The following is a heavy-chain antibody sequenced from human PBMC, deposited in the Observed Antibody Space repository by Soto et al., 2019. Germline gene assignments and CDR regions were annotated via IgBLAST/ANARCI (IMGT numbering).Heavy chain of an antibody. D-gene: IGHD6-19*01. CDR2: ISCCGGST. CDR1: AFIFRDYA. Sequence: EVHLLESGGDLVQPGGSLRLSCAASAFIFRDYAMSWVRQAPGKGLEWVSGISCCGGSTSYADSVKGRFTLARDDSKNTLSLHLNSLRFEDTARYFCAKADGEQWLIPHLDNWGQGTLVTVS. CDR3: AKADGEQWLIPHLDN. V-gene: IGHV3-23*01. J-gene: IGHJ4*02.